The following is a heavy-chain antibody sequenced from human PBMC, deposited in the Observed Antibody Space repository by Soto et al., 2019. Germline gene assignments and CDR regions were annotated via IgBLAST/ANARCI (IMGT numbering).Heavy chain of an antibody. CDR2: IRQDGSEK. CDR1: GFTFSSNW. J-gene: IGHJ4*02. D-gene: IGHD2-2*01. V-gene: IGHV3-7*04. CDR3: AREIVVARGASYFDY. Sequence: GGSLRLSCVGSGFTFSSNWMTWVRQAPGKGLEWVGNIRQDGSEKNYVDAVKGRFTISRDNAKNSLYLQMNSLRAEDTAVYYCAREIVVARGASYFDYWGPGTLVTVSS.